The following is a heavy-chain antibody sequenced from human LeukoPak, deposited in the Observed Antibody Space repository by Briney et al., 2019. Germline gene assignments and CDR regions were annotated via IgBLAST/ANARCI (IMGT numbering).Heavy chain of an antibody. Sequence: PGGSLRLSCAASGFTFSSDAMRWVRQAPGKGLEWVSSISINSGGTSYADSVKGRFTISRDNSKNTLYLQMNSLRAEDTAVYYCAKDGRGGVPRAFDIWGQGTMVTVSS. J-gene: IGHJ3*02. CDR2: ISINSGGT. CDR1: GFTFSSDA. CDR3: AKDGRGGVPRAFDI. V-gene: IGHV3-23*01. D-gene: IGHD2-15*01.